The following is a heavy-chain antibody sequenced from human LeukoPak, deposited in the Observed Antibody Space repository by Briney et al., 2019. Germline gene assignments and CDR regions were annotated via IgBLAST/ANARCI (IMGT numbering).Heavy chain of an antibody. J-gene: IGHJ6*03. CDR1: GFTFDDYG. Sequence: PGGSLRLSCAASGFTFDDYGMSWVRQAPGKGLEWVSGINWNGGSTGYADSVKGRLTISRDNAKNSLYLQMNSLRDEDTALYYCARGGPESGRPYYYYYMDVWGKGTTVTVSS. V-gene: IGHV3-20*04. CDR3: ARGGPESGRPYYYYYMDV. CDR2: INWNGGST. D-gene: IGHD1-14*01.